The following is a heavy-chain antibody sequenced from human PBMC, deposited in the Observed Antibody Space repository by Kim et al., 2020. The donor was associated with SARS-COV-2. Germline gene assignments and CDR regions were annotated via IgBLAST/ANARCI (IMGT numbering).Heavy chain of an antibody. CDR1: GYTFTGYY. D-gene: IGHD3-22*01. V-gene: IGHV1-2*04. CDR2: INPNSGGT. Sequence: ASVKVSCKASGYTFTGYYMHWVRQAPGQGLEWMGWINPNSGGTNYAQKFQGWVTMTRDTSISTAYMELSRLRSDDTAVYYCARGSPFPYYYDSSGYSNYYYGMDVWGQGTTVTVSS. CDR3: ARGSPFPYYYDSSGYSNYYYGMDV. J-gene: IGHJ6*02.